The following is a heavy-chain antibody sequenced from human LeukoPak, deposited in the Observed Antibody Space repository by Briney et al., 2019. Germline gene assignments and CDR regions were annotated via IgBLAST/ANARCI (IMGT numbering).Heavy chain of an antibody. CDR2: IYYLGST. D-gene: IGHD1-1*01. J-gene: IGHJ4*02. V-gene: IGHV4-59*08. Sequence: SETLSLTCTVSGDSLSHYYWSWIRQPPGKGLEWIGYIYYLGSTGYSPSLKSRATISLATSRNQISLKLSSVTAADTAVYYCARTGETFFDSWGQGTLVTVSS. CDR3: ARTGETFFDS. CDR1: GDSLSHYY.